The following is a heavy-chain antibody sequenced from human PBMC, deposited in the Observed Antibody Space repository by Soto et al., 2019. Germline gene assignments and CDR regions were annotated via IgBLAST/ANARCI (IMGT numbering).Heavy chain of an antibody. Sequence: EVQMLESGGGLVQAGGSLRLSCAASGFSFSSYALNWVRQAPGKGLEWVSTISGRGGRAYYADSVKGRFTISRDNSKNALYLQLDSLRAEDTAVYYCAKDRSQGAVAGTSDFDYWGQGTLVTVSS. CDR1: GFSFSSYA. D-gene: IGHD6-19*01. CDR3: AKDRSQGAVAGTSDFDY. V-gene: IGHV3-23*01. CDR2: ISGRGGRA. J-gene: IGHJ4*02.